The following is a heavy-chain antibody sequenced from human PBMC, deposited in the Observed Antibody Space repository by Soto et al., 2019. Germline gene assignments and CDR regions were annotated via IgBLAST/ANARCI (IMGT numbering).Heavy chain of an antibody. CDR1: GDTLTELS. CDR2: FDPEDGET. J-gene: IGHJ3*02. V-gene: IGHV1-24*01. Sequence: ASVKVCCKVSGDTLTELSMHWVRQAPGKGLEWMGGFDPEDGETIYAQKFQGRVTMTEDTSTDTAYMELSSLRSEDTAVYYCATDPHDIGAFDIWGQGTMVTVSS. D-gene: IGHD3-9*01. CDR3: ATDPHDIGAFDI.